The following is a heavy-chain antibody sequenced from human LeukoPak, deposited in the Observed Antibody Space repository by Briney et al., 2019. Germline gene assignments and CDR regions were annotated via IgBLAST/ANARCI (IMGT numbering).Heavy chain of an antibody. V-gene: IGHV3-49*04. CDR2: IRSKSHGGTT. CDR3: TRGGVYMDV. J-gene: IGHJ6*03. CDR1: GFTFGVYA. Sequence: GGSLRLSCRTSGFTFGVYAMSWVRQARWKGVEWVGFIRSKSHGGTTEYAVSVRGRFTISRDESKSIAYLQMNSLKTEDTAVYYCTRGGVYMDVWGKGTTVTVSS.